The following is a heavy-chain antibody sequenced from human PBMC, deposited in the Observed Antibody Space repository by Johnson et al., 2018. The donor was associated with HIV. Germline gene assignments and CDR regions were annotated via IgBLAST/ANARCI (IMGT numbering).Heavy chain of an antibody. D-gene: IGHD3-10*01. V-gene: IGHV3-66*01. Sequence: MLLVESGGGLVRPGGSLRLSCTASGFTVSSNYMSWVRQAPGKGLEWVSIIYSAGTTYYVDSVKGRFTISRDNSKNTLYLQMNSLRAEDTAVYYCARKVRFGPFDIWGQGTMVTVSS. CDR1: GFTVSSNY. CDR2: IYSAGTT. CDR3: ARKVRFGPFDI. J-gene: IGHJ3*02.